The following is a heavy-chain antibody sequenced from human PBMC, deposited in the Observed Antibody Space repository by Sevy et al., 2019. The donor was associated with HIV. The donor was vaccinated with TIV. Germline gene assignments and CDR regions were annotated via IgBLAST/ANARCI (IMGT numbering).Heavy chain of an antibody. D-gene: IGHD6-6*01. Sequence: GGSLRLSCAASGFTFSSYAMHWVRQAPGKGLEWVAVISYEGSNKYYADSVKGRFTISRDNSKNTLYLQMNSLRAEDTAVYYCARGHRSSSRSYWGQGTLVTVSS. J-gene: IGHJ4*02. CDR2: ISYEGSNK. CDR1: GFTFSSYA. V-gene: IGHV3-30-3*01. CDR3: ARGHRSSSRSY.